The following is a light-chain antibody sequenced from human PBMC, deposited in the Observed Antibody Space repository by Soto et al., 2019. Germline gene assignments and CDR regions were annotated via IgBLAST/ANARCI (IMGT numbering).Light chain of an antibody. CDR3: SSYSSSTTHVV. CDR1: SSDVGDFNY. V-gene: IGLV2-14*03. Sequence: QSALTQPASVSGSPGRSVTISCTGTSSDVGDFNYVSWYQHLPGRAPKLIIYAVSNRLSGISYRFSASNSDKTPSLTISALQSEDEPDYYCSSYSSSTTHVVFGGGTKLTVL. J-gene: IGLJ2*01. CDR2: AVS.